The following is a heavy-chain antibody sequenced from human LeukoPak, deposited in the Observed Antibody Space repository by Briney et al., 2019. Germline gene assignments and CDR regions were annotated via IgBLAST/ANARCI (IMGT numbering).Heavy chain of an antibody. D-gene: IGHD2-15*01. CDR1: GYRFTSYW. V-gene: IGHV5-51*01. CDR2: IYPGDSDT. J-gene: IGHJ5*02. Sequence: GESLKISCKGSGYRFTSYWIGWVRQMPGKGLEWMGIIYPGDSDTRYSPSFQGQVTISADKSISTAYLQWSSLKASDTAMYYCARLGLGGYCSGGSCYDGSNWFDPWGQGTLVTVSS. CDR3: ARLGLGGYCSGGSCYDGSNWFDP.